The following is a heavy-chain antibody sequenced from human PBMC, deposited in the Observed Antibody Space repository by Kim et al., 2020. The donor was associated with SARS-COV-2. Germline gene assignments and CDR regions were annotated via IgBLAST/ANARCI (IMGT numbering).Heavy chain of an antibody. CDR1: GFTFSSYA. CDR2: ISYDGSNK. CDR3: ARDPEGVYYYDSSGYYSFDY. V-gene: IGHV3-30*04. J-gene: IGHJ4*02. Sequence: GGSLRLSCAASGFTFSSYAMHWVRQAPGKGLEWVAVISYDGSNKYYADSVKGRFTISRDNSKNTLYLQMNSLRAEDTAVYYCARDPEGVYYYDSSGYYSFDYWGQGTLVTVSS. D-gene: IGHD3-22*01.